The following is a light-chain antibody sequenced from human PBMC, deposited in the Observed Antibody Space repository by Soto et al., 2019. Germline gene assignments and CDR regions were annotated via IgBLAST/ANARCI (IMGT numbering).Light chain of an antibody. Sequence: DIQMTQSPSTLSASVGDRVTITCRASQNIDHWLAWYQHKPGKAPKFLIYDASILESGVPSRFSGSGSWTEFTLTISSLQPDDFATYYCQRYNSYSRTFGQGTKVEIK. CDR3: QRYNSYSRT. CDR1: QNIDHW. CDR2: DAS. J-gene: IGKJ1*01. V-gene: IGKV1-5*01.